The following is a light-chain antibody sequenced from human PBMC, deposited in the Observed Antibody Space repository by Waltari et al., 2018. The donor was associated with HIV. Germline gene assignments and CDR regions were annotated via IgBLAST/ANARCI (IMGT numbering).Light chain of an antibody. J-gene: IGKJ4*01. Sequence: DIVVTQSPDSLVVSLGERATINCKSSQSVFYSSNNKNYLAWYQQKPGQPPKLLVYWASTRESGVPDRFSGSGSGTDFTLTISSLQAEDVAVYYCQQYYSTPPAFGGGTKVEI. V-gene: IGKV4-1*01. CDR2: WAS. CDR3: QQYYSTPPA. CDR1: QSVFYSSNNKNY.